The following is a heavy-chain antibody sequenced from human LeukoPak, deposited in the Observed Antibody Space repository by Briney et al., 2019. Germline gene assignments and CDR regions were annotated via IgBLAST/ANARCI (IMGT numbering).Heavy chain of an antibody. Sequence: SETLSLTCAAYGGSFSGYYWSWIRQPPGKGLEWIGEINHSGSTNYNPSLKSRVTISVDTSKNQFSLKLSSVTAADTAVYYCARTYYYGSGSYGRWGQGTLVTVSS. CDR1: GGSFSGYY. CDR2: INHSGST. V-gene: IGHV4-34*01. CDR3: ARTYYYGSGSYGR. J-gene: IGHJ1*01. D-gene: IGHD3-10*01.